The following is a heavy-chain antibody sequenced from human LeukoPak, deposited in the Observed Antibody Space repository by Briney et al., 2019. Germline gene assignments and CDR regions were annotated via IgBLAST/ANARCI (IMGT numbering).Heavy chain of an antibody. V-gene: IGHV1-24*01. J-gene: IGHJ6*02. CDR3: ATDGGDSSGYYYYGMDV. D-gene: IGHD3-22*01. CDR1: GYTLTELS. Sequence: ASVKVSCKVSGYTLTELSMHWVRQAPGKGLEWMGGFDPEDGETIYAQKFQGRVTMTEDTSTDTAYMELSSLRSEDTAVYYCATDGGDSSGYYYYGMDVWGQGTTVTVSS. CDR2: FDPEDGET.